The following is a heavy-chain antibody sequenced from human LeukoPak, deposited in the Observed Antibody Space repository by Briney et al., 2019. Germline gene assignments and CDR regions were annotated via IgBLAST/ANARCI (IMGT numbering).Heavy chain of an antibody. CDR1: GYTFTSYY. CDR3: ARGLTGYSSSWYLYYYYMDV. CDR2: INPSGGST. J-gene: IGHJ6*03. V-gene: IGHV1-46*01. Sequence: ASVKVSCKASGYTFTSYYMHWVRQAPGQGLEWMGIINPSGGSTSYAQKFQGRVTMTRNTSISTAYMELSSLRSEDTAVYYCARGLTGYSSSWYLYYYYMDVWGKGTTVTISS. D-gene: IGHD6-13*01.